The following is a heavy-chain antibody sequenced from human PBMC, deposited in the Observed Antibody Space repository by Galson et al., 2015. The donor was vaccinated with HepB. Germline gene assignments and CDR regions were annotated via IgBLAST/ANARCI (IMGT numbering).Heavy chain of an antibody. J-gene: IGHJ4*02. Sequence: SLRLSCAASGFTVSSNYMSWVRQASGKGLEWVSIIYSGGSTFYADSVKGRFTISRDNSKNTLYLQMNSLRAEDTAVYYCARDMVGATTGLAYWGQGTLVTVSS. V-gene: IGHV3-53*01. CDR3: ARDMVGATTGLAY. CDR2: IYSGGST. D-gene: IGHD1-26*01. CDR1: GFTVSSNY.